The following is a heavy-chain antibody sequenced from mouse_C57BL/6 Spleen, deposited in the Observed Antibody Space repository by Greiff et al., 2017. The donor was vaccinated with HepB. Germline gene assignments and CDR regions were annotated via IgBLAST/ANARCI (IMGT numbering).Heavy chain of an antibody. V-gene: IGHV5-6*01. CDR3: ARHHYYGSLFDY. CDR1: GFTFSSYG. J-gene: IGHJ2*01. Sequence: EVQLVESGGDLVKPGGSLKLSCAASGFTFSSYGMSWVRQTPDKRLEWVATISSGGSYTYYPDSVKGRFTISRDNAKNTLYLQMSSLKSEDTAMYYCARHHYYGSLFDYWGQGTTLTVSS. D-gene: IGHD1-1*01. CDR2: ISSGGSYT.